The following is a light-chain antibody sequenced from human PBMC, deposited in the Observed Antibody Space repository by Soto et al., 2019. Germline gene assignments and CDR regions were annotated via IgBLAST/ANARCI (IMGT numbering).Light chain of an antibody. CDR2: AAS. J-gene: IGKJ4*01. V-gene: IGKV1-9*01. CDR1: QTISSW. CDR3: QQLNSYPPLT. Sequence: DIQMTQSPSTLSGSVGYRVTITCRSSQTISSWLAWYQQIPGKAPNLLIYAASILQSGVPSRFSGSGSGTEFTLTISSLQPEDFATYYCQQLNSYPPLTFGGGTKVDIK.